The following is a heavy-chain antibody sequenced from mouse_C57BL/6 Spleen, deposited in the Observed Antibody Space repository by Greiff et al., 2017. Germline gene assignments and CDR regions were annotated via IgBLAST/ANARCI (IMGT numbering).Heavy chain of an antibody. CDR3: ARRGLAWFAY. V-gene: IGHV1-69*01. CDR2: IDPSDSYT. Sequence: VQLQQSGAELVMPGASVKLSCKASGYTFTSYWMHWVKQRPGQGLEWIGEIDPSDSYTNYNQKFKGKSTLTVDKSSSTAYIQLSSLTSEDSAVYYCARRGLAWFAYWGPGTLVTVSA. J-gene: IGHJ3*01. CDR1: GYTFTSYW.